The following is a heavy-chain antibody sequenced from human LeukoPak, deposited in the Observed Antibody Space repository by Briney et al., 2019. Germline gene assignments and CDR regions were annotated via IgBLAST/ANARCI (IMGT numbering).Heavy chain of an antibody. CDR3: ARDRLEAVTDDDYFDY. CDR1: GFTFSSYS. Sequence: HPGGSLRLSCAASGFTFSSYSMNWVRQAPGKGPEWVALIWYDGSNKYYGDSVKGRFTISRDNSKNTVYLQMNSLRAEDTGVYYCARDRLEAVTDDDYFDYWGQGTLVTVSS. CDR2: IWYDGSNK. J-gene: IGHJ4*02. V-gene: IGHV3-33*08. D-gene: IGHD2-21*02.